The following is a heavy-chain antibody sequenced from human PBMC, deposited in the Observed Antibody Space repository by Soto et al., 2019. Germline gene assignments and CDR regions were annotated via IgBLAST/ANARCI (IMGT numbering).Heavy chain of an antibody. CDR2: IYPGDSDT. V-gene: IGHV5-51*01. CDR1: GYSFTSYW. CDR3: ATSRWLQIDAFDI. Sequence: GESLKISCKGSGYSFTSYWIGWVRQMPGKGLEWMGIIYPGDSDTRYSPSFQGQVTISADKSISTAYLQWSSLKASDTAMYYCATSRWLQIDAFDIWGQGTMVTVSS. D-gene: IGHD6-13*01. J-gene: IGHJ3*02.